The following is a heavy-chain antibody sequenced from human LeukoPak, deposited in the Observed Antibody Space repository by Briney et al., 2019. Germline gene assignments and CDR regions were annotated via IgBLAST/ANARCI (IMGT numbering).Heavy chain of an antibody. Sequence: SETLSLTCAVYGGSFSGYYWSWIRQPPGKGLEWIGEINHSGSTNYNPSLKSRVTISVDTSKNQFSLKLSSVTAADTAVYYCARHEDWLIDYWGQGTLVTVSS. D-gene: IGHD3/OR15-3a*01. V-gene: IGHV4-34*01. J-gene: IGHJ4*02. CDR2: INHSGST. CDR1: GGSFSGYY. CDR3: ARHEDWLIDY.